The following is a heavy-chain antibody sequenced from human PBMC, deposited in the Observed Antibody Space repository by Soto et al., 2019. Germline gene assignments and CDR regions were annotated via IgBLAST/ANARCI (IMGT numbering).Heavy chain of an antibody. V-gene: IGHV3-48*03. CDR3: ARDRYCTNGVCYGWYYYGMDV. Sequence: XGSRRLSCAASGGTFSSYEMNWVRQAPGKGLDWVSYISSSGSTIYYADSVKGRFTISRDNAKNSLYLQMNSLRAEDTAVYYCARDRYCTNGVCYGWYYYGMDVWRQGTSVTVSS. CDR1: GGTFSSYE. CDR2: ISSSGSTI. J-gene: IGHJ6*02. D-gene: IGHD2-8*01.